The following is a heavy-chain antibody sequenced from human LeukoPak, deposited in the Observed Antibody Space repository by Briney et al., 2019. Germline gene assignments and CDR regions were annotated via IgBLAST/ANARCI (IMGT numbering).Heavy chain of an antibody. CDR2: ISAYNGNT. V-gene: IGHV1-18*01. CDR1: GYTFTSYG. Sequence: GASGKVSCKASGYTFTSYGISWVRQAPGQGLEWMGWISAYNGNTNYAQKLHGRVTITTDTSTSTAYMELRSLRSEDTALYYCAREAFGVVIMTDYWGQGPRVTGAS. CDR3: AREAFGVVIMTDY. D-gene: IGHD3-3*01. J-gene: IGHJ4*02.